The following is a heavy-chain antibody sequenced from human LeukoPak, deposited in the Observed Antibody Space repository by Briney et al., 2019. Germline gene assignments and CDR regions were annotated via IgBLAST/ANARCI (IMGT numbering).Heavy chain of an antibody. D-gene: IGHD4-23*01. J-gene: IGHJ4*02. V-gene: IGHV4-59*01. Sequence: KPSETLSLTCTASGGSIRSYYWSWIRQPPGKGLEWIGYIYYSGSTNYNPSLKSRVSISVDTSKNQFSLKLSSVTAADTAVYYCARGKIYGGIDYWGQGTLVTVSS. CDR2: IYYSGST. CDR1: GGSIRSYY. CDR3: ARGKIYGGIDY.